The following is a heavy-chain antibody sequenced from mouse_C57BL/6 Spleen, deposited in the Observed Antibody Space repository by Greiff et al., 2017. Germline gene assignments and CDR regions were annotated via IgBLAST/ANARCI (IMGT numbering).Heavy chain of an antibody. D-gene: IGHD4-1*01. CDR3: TRVTGRYYAMDD. Sequence: EVPLVESGEGLVKPGGSLKLSCAASGFTFSSYAMSWVRQTPATRLEWVAYISSGGDYIYYADTVKGRFTISRDNARNTLYLQMSGLKSEDTAMYYGTRVTGRYYAMDDWGQGTSVTVSS. CDR2: ISSGGDYI. CDR1: GFTFSSYA. V-gene: IGHV5-9-1*02. J-gene: IGHJ4*01.